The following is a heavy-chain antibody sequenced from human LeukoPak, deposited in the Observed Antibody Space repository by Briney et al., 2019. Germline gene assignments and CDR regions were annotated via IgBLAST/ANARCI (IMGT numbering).Heavy chain of an antibody. V-gene: IGHV3-21*01. CDR1: GFTFSSYS. Sequence: GGSLRLSCAASGFTFSSYSMNWVRQAPGKGLEWVSFISSSSSYIYYADSVKGRFTISRDNAKNSLYLQMNSLRAEDTAVYYCARDQSDGSGSYYSFDYWGQGTLVTVSS. CDR2: ISSSSSYI. D-gene: IGHD3-10*01. J-gene: IGHJ4*02. CDR3: ARDQSDGSGSYYSFDY.